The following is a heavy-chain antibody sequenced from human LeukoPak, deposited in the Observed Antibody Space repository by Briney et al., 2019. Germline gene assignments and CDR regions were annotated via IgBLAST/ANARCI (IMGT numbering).Heavy chain of an antibody. V-gene: IGHV4-59*08. Sequence: SETLSLTCTVSGGTISSYYWNWIRQPPGKGLEWIGYIHDSGSTKYNPSLTSRVTISVETSKNQFSLTLSSVTAGDTAVYYCARWYYSGWAFDYWGQGTLVTGSS. CDR1: GGTISSYY. D-gene: IGHD6-19*01. CDR3: ARWYYSGWAFDY. J-gene: IGHJ4*02. CDR2: IHDSGST.